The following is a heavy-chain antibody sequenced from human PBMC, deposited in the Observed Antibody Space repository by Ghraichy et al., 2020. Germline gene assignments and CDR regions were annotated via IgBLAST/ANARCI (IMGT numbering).Heavy chain of an antibody. Sequence: SETPSLTCAVYGGSFSDYYWSWIRQPPGKGLEWIGEINHSGSTNYNPSLKSRVTISVDTSKNQFSLKLSSVTAADTAAYYCARGGLYGQFDYWGQGTLVTISS. V-gene: IGHV4-34*01. J-gene: IGHJ4*02. D-gene: IGHD3-10*01. CDR1: GGSFSDYY. CDR2: INHSGST. CDR3: ARGGLYGQFDY.